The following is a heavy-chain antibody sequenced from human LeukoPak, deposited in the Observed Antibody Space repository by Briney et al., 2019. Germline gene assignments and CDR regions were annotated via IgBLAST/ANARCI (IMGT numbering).Heavy chain of an antibody. D-gene: IGHD2-15*01. Sequence: GGSLRLSCAASGFTFSDYYMSWLRQAPGKGLEWVSYISSSGSTIYYADSVKGRFTISRDNAKNSLYLQMNSLRAEDTAVYYCARRSGSSLKGHYYYYMDVWGKGTTVTVSS. CDR2: ISSSGSTI. CDR3: ARRSGSSLKGHYYYYMDV. J-gene: IGHJ6*03. CDR1: GFTFSDYY. V-gene: IGHV3-11*04.